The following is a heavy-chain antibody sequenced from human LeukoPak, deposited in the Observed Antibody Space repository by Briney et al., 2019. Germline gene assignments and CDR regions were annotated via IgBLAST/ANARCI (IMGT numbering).Heavy chain of an antibody. J-gene: IGHJ6*03. CDR2: ISSSSSTI. D-gene: IGHD2-2*01. V-gene: IGHV3-48*01. CDR3: ARDGRDIVVVPAAIYNYYYMDV. CDR1: GFTFSSYS. Sequence: PGGSLRLSCAASGFTFSSYSMNWVRQAPGKGLEWVSYISSSSSTIYYADSVKGRFTISRDNAKNSLYLQMNSLRAEDTAVYYCARDGRDIVVVPAAIYNYYYMDVWGKGTTVTVSS.